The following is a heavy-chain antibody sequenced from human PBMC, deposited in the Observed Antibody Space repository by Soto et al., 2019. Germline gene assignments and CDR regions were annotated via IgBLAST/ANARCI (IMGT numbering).Heavy chain of an antibody. CDR3: ARDWVYGSGSYSHLWSYYYGMDV. CDR1: GYTFTSYG. J-gene: IGHJ6*02. D-gene: IGHD3-10*01. V-gene: IGHV1-18*01. CDR2: ISAYNGNT. Sequence: ASVKVSCKASGYTFTSYGISWVRQAPGQGLEWMGWISAYNGNTNYAQKLQGRVTMTTDTSTSTAYMELRSLRSDDTAVYYCARDWVYGSGSYSHLWSYYYGMDVWGQGTTVTVSS.